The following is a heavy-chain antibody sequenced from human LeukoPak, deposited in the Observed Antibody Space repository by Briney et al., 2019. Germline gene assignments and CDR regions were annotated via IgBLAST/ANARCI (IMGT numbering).Heavy chain of an antibody. D-gene: IGHD1-7*01. CDR1: GGSISSSSYY. J-gene: IGHJ5*02. CDR2: IYYSGST. V-gene: IGHV4-39*07. Sequence: SETLSLTCTVSGGSISSSSYYWGWIRQPRGKGLEWIGSIYYSGSTYYNPSLKSRVTISVDTSKNQFSLKLSSVTAADTALYYCARGVTNYNWFDPWGQGTLVTVSS. CDR3: ARGVTNYNWFDP.